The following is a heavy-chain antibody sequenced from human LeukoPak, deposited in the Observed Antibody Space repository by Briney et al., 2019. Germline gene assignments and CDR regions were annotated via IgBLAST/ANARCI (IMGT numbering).Heavy chain of an antibody. D-gene: IGHD3-10*01. CDR3: ARGGVNYKIAGP. CDR1: GVSITSYY. CDR2: IYYSGST. V-gene: IGHV4-59*01. J-gene: IGHJ5*02. Sequence: SETLSLTCTVSGVSITSYYWSWIRQPPGKGLEWIGYIYYSGSTNYNPSLKSRVTISVDTSKNQFSLKLSSVTAADTAVYYCARGGVNYKIAGPWGQGALVTVSS.